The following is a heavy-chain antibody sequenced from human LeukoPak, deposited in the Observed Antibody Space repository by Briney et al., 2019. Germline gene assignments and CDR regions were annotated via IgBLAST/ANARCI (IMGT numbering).Heavy chain of an antibody. CDR2: ISYDGSNK. CDR3: AKDERSGWRFDY. J-gene: IGHJ4*02. V-gene: IGHV3-30*18. CDR1: GFTFSSTN. Sequence: GGSLRLSCAASGFTFSSTNMHWVRQAPGKGLEWVAIISYDGSNKYYADSVKGRFTISRDNSKNTVYLQMNSLRAEDTAVYYCAKDERSGWRFDYWGQGTLVTVSS. D-gene: IGHD6-25*01.